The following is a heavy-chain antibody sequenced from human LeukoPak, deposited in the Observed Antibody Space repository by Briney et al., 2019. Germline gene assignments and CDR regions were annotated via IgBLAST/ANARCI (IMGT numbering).Heavy chain of an antibody. Sequence: SETLSLTCAVYGGSFSGYYWSWIRQPPGKGLERIGEINHSGSTNYNPSLKSRVTISVDTSKNQFSLKLSSVTAADTAVYYCARGTGYPRDYFDYWGQGTLVTVSS. V-gene: IGHV4-34*01. CDR2: INHSGST. J-gene: IGHJ4*02. CDR1: GGSFSGYY. D-gene: IGHD5-18*01. CDR3: ARGTGYPRDYFDY.